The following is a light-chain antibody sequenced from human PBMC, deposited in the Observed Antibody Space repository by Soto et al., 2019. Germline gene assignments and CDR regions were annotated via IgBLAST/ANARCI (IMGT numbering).Light chain of an antibody. CDR3: SSFTSTSTVI. V-gene: IGLV2-14*03. CDR2: DVT. CDR1: SSDVGGYDY. Sequence: QSVLTQPASVSGPPGQSITISCTGTSSDVGGYDYVSWYQQHPGKAPKLLIYDVTDRPSGVSYRFSGSKSGNTASLTISGLQAEDEADYYCSSFTSTSTVIFGGGTKVTVL. J-gene: IGLJ2*01.